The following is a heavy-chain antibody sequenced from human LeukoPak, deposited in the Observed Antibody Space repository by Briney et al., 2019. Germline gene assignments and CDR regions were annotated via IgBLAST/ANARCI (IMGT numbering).Heavy chain of an antibody. CDR2: IYLSGST. Sequence: PSGTLSLTCAVSGGSISNSNWWSWVRQPPGKGLEWIGEIYLSGSTNYNPSLKSRVTISVDKSKNQFSLKLSSVTAADTAVYYCAASPTYYDFWSGYSRPPHFDYWGQGTLVTVSS. J-gene: IGHJ4*02. V-gene: IGHV4-4*02. CDR3: AASPTYYDFWSGYSRPPHFDY. CDR1: GGSISNSNW. D-gene: IGHD3-3*01.